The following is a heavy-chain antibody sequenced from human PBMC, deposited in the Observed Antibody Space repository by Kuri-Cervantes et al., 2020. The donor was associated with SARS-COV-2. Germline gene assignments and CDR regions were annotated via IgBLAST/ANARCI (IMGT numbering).Heavy chain of an antibody. J-gene: IGHJ6*03. CDR1: GFTFNNAW. CDR2: ISSTSSYI. Sequence: GGSLRLSCAASGFTFNNAWMDWVRQAPGKGLEWVSSISSTSSYIYYADSVKGRFTISRDNAKNPLYLQMNSLRAEDTAVYYCARDCSSPYKYYYYYYMDVWGKGTTVTVSS. V-gene: IGHV3-21*01. D-gene: IGHD6-13*01. CDR3: ARDCSSPYKYYYYYYMDV.